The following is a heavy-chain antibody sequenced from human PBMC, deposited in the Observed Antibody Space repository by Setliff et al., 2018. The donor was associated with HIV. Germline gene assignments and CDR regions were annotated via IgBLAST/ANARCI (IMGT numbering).Heavy chain of an antibody. J-gene: IGHJ4*02. V-gene: IGHV3-53*03. CDR3: AKGMGATGFDY. Sequence: STYYWGWVRQPPGKGLEWVSGIQRDGITSPTNYADSVKGRFTTSRDNSKNTLYLQMNSLRADDTAVYYCAKGMGATGFDYWGQGTLVTVSS. D-gene: IGHD1-26*01. CDR1: STYY. CDR2: IQRDGIT.